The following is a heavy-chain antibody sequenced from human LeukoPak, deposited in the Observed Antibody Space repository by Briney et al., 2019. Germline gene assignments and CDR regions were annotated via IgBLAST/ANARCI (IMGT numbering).Heavy chain of an antibody. Sequence: TGGSLRLSCAASGFTFSSYAMHWVRQAPGKGLEWVAVISYDGSNKYYADSVKGRFTISRDNSKNTLYLQMNSLRAEDTAVYYCARVPREMIVVVITPDYWGQGTLVTVSS. CDR3: ARVPREMIVVVITPDY. J-gene: IGHJ4*02. D-gene: IGHD3-22*01. CDR2: ISYDGSNK. V-gene: IGHV3-30-3*01. CDR1: GFTFSSYA.